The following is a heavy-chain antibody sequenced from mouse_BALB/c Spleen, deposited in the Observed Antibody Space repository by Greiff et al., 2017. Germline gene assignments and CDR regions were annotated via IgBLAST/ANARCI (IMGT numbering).Heavy chain of an antibody. J-gene: IGHJ4*01. CDR1: GFSLTSYG. Sequence: VKLVESGPGLVAPSQSLSITCTVSGFSLTSYGVHWVRQPPGKGLEWLGVIWAGGSTNYNSALMSRLSISKDNSKSQVFLKMNSLQTDDTAMYYCARDAYYRYDGYYYAMDYWGQGTSVTVSS. CDR2: IWAGGST. CDR3: ARDAYYRYDGYYYAMDY. V-gene: IGHV2-9*02. D-gene: IGHD2-14*01.